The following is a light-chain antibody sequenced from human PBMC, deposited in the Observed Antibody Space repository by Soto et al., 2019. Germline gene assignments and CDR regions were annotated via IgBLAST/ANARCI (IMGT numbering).Light chain of an antibody. J-gene: IGLJ1*01. CDR1: SGDVGGYYY. V-gene: IGLV2-14*01. Sequence: QSALPQPASVSGSPGQSITISCTGTSGDVGGYYYVSWYQQLPGKAPKLMISEVSNRPSGVSKRFSGSKSGNTASLTISVLQGEDGADYFCRLYTGGGTIFGTGTKGTGL. CDR3: RLYTGGGTI. CDR2: EVS.